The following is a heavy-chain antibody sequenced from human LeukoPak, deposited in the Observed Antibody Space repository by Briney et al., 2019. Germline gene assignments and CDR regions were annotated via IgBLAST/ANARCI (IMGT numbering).Heavy chain of an antibody. CDR2: IIPIFGTA. D-gene: IGHD3-3*01. V-gene: IGHV1-69*13. CDR3: ARDSLGYDFWSGYERFDYYYYYMDV. J-gene: IGHJ6*03. CDR1: GGTFSSYA. Sequence: ASVKVSCKASGGTFSSYAISWVRQAPGQGLEWMGGIIPIFGTANYAQKFQGRVTITADESTSTAYMELSSLRSEDTAVYYCARDSLGYDFWSGYERFDYYYYYMDVWGKGTTVTVSS.